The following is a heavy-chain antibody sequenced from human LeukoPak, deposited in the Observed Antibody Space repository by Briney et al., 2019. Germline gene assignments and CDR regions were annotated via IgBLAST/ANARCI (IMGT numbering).Heavy chain of an antibody. CDR2: INHSGST. CDR3: ARHVEGDYIWGSYRYFDY. J-gene: IGHJ4*02. CDR1: GGSFSNYY. D-gene: IGHD3-16*02. V-gene: IGHV4-34*01. Sequence: PSETLSLTCAVYGGSFSNYYWSWIRQPPGKGLEWIGEINHSGSTNYNPSLKSRVTISLDTSKNQFSLKLSSVTAADTAVYYCARHVEGDYIWGSYRYFDYWGQGTLVTVSS.